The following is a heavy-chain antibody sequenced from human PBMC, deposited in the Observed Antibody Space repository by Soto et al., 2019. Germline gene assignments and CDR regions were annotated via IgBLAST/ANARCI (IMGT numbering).Heavy chain of an antibody. Sequence: SETLSLTCAVSGYSISSGYYWGWIRQPPGKGLEWIGSIYHSGSTYYNPSLKSRVTISVDTSKNQFSLKLSSVTAADTAVYYCARVDFCSGFYGMDVWGQGTTVTVSS. CDR3: ARVDFCSGFYGMDV. D-gene: IGHD3-3*01. CDR1: GYSISSGYY. J-gene: IGHJ6*02. V-gene: IGHV4-38-2*01. CDR2: IYHSGST.